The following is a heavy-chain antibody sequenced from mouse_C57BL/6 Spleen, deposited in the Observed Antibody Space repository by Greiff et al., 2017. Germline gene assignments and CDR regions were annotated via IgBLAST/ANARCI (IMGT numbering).Heavy chain of an antibody. CDR2: INPNNGGT. CDR1: GYTFTDYY. J-gene: IGHJ4*01. D-gene: IGHD2-2*01. Sequence: EVQLQQSGPELVKPGASVKISCKASGYTFTDYYMNWVKQSHGKSLEWIGDINPNNGGTSYNQKFKGKATLTVDKSSSTAYMELRSLTSEDSAVYYCARSGVTTGYYAMDYWGQGTSVTVSS. CDR3: ARSGVTTGYYAMDY. V-gene: IGHV1-26*01.